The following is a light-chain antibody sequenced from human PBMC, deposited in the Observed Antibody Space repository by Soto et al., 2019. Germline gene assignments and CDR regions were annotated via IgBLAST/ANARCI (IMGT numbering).Light chain of an antibody. CDR1: SSDVGGYNY. CDR3: SSYTSSSTLLYV. V-gene: IGLV2-14*01. J-gene: IGLJ1*01. Sequence: QSALTQPASMSGSPGQSITISCTGTSSDVGGYNYVSWYQQQPGKAPKLMIYDVSNRPSGVSNRFSGSKSGNTASLTISGLQAEDEADYYCSSYTSSSTLLYVFGTGTKLTVL. CDR2: DVS.